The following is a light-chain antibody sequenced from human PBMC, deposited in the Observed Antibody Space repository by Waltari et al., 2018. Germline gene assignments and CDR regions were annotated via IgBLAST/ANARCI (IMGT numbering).Light chain of an antibody. CDR1: QSISSY. V-gene: IGKV1-39*01. J-gene: IGKJ1*01. CDR3: QQSYSTPWT. CDR2: AAS. Sequence: DNQMTQSPSSLSASVGDRVTITCRASQSISSYLNWDQQKPGKAPKLLIYAASILQSGVPSRFSGSGSGTDFTLTISSLQPEDFSTYYCQQSYSTPWTFGQGTKVEIK.